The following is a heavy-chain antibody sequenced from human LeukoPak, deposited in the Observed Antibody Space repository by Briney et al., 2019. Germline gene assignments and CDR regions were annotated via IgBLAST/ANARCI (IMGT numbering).Heavy chain of an antibody. CDR2: ISWNSGSI. Sequence: PGRSLRLSCAASGFTFDDYAMHWVRQAPGKGLEWVSGISWNSGSIGYADSVKGRFTISRDNAKNSLYLQMNSLRAEDTALYYCAKDRYSSFPGEAFDIWGQGTMVTVSS. CDR1: GFTFDDYA. CDR3: AKDRYSSFPGEAFDI. J-gene: IGHJ3*02. V-gene: IGHV3-9*01. D-gene: IGHD6-13*01.